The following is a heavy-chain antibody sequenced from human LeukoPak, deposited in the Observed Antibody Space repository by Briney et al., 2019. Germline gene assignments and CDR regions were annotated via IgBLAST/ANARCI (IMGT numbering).Heavy chain of an antibody. J-gene: IGHJ4*02. V-gene: IGHV1-2*02. CDR3: ARDRGDYFDY. Sequence: ASVKVSCKASGYTFTCYYMHWVRQAPGQGLEWMGWINPNSGGTNYAQKVQGRGSMTRDTSISTAYMELSRLRSDDTAVYYCARDRGDYFDYWGQGTLVTVSS. CDR2: INPNSGGT. CDR1: GYTFTCYY.